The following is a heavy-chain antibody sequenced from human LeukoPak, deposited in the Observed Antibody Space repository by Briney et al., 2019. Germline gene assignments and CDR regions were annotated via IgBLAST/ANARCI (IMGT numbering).Heavy chain of an antibody. Sequence: PETLSLTCTVSGDSISNFWGWIRQPPGKGLEWIGSIHYTGNTYYNASLKSRVTMSVDTSKNQFSLKLSSMTAADTAVYYCARHFSLGAFDIWGQGTMVSVSS. D-gene: IGHD3-16*01. J-gene: IGHJ3*02. V-gene: IGHV4-39*01. CDR2: IHYTGNT. CDR1: GDSISNF. CDR3: ARHFSLGAFDI.